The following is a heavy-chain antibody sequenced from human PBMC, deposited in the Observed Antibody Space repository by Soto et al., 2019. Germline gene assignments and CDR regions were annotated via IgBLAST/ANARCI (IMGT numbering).Heavy chain of an antibody. J-gene: IGHJ6*03. CDR3: ARAVTTGGSNYYYYYMDV. D-gene: IGHD4-4*01. Sequence: ASVKVSCKASGYTFTSYDINWVRQATGQGLEWMGWMNPNSGNTGYAQKFQGRVTMTRNTSISAAYMELSSLRSGDTAVYYCARAVTTGGSNYYYYYMDVWGKGTTVTVSS. CDR2: MNPNSGNT. V-gene: IGHV1-8*01. CDR1: GYTFTSYD.